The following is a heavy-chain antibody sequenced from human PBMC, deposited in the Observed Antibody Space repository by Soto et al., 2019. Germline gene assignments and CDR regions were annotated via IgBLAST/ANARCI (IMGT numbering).Heavy chain of an antibody. Sequence: EVQLLDSGGGLVQPGGSLRLSCAASGLSFSRYAMSWVRQAPGKGLEWVSAISGNGDNTYYTDSVKGRFTISRDNSKNTLYLQMTSLRAEDTAVYYCAKDTGRGGGSVFDYWGQGTLVTVSS. CDR3: AKDTGRGGGSVFDY. J-gene: IGHJ4*02. V-gene: IGHV3-23*01. D-gene: IGHD2-15*01. CDR1: GLSFSRYA. CDR2: ISGNGDNT.